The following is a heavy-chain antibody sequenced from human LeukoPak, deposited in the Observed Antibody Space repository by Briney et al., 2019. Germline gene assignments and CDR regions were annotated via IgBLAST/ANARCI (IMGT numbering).Heavy chain of an antibody. CDR3: ATRNFGDYGAFDI. V-gene: IGHV1-24*01. Sequence: ASVKVPCKVSGYTLSDLAMHWVRQAPGKGLEWMGGLHPEDGEAIYAQPLQGRVTMTEDSSTDTAYMELSSLRSDDTAVYYCATRNFGDYGAFDIWGQGTLVTVSS. D-gene: IGHD4-17*01. J-gene: IGHJ3*02. CDR2: LHPEDGEA. CDR1: GYTLSDLA.